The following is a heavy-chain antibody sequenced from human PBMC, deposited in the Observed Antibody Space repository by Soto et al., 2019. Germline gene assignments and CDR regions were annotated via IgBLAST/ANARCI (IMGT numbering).Heavy chain of an antibody. CDR2: IIPIFGTA. Sequence: QVQLVQSGAEVKKPGSSVKVSCKASGGTFSSYAISWVRQAPGQGREWMGGIIPIFGTANYAQKFQGRVTITADDSTRIAYMELSSMRSEDTAVYYCARGGMPGSSWEWYFEYWGQGTLVTVSS. D-gene: IGHD6-13*01. CDR3: ARGGMPGSSWEWYFEY. CDR1: GGTFSSYA. V-gene: IGHV1-69*01. J-gene: IGHJ4*02.